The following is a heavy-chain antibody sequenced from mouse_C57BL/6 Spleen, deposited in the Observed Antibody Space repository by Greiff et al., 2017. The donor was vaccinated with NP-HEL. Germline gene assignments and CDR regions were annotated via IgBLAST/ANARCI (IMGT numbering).Heavy chain of an antibody. D-gene: IGHD4-1*01. Sequence: VQVVESGPGLVAPSQSLSITCTVSGFSLTSYAISWVRQPPGKGLEWLGVIWTGGGTNYNSALNTRLSISKDNTKSQVFLKMNSLQTDDTARDYCARKGVNWPCYFDYWGQGTTLTVSS. V-gene: IGHV2-9-1*01. CDR2: IWTGGGT. CDR1: GFSLTSYA. J-gene: IGHJ2*01. CDR3: ARKGVNWPCYFDY.